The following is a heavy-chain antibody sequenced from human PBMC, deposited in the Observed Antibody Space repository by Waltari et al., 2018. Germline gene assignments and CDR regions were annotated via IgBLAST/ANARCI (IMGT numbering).Heavy chain of an antibody. CDR1: GFTFSDSA. CDR3: ARDSGFGTGVRYFDF. J-gene: IGHJ4*02. Sequence: QVQLVESGGGVVQPGTSLRLSCAVSGFTFSDSALHWVRQAPGNWLVWVALSAYDGSNTFYADPVQGRFTISRDDSKNRMYLQMNSLRPEDTAVYYCARDSGFGTGVRYFDFWGQGTLVTVSS. D-gene: IGHD1-1*01. CDR2: SAYDGSNT. V-gene: IGHV3-30*07.